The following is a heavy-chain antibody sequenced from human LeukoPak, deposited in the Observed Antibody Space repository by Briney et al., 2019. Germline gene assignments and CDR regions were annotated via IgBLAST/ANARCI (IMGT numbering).Heavy chain of an antibody. J-gene: IGHJ4*02. CDR2: IYPGDSDT. CDR3: ARRKDYDSSGYYWTAFDY. D-gene: IGHD3-22*01. CDR1: GYNFNTYW. Sequence: GESLKISCKGSGYNFNTYWIGWVRQMPGKGLEWMGIIYPGDSDTRYGPSFQGQVTISADKSISTAYLQWGSLKASDTAMYYCARRKDYDSSGYYWTAFDYWGQGTLVTVSS. V-gene: IGHV5-51*01.